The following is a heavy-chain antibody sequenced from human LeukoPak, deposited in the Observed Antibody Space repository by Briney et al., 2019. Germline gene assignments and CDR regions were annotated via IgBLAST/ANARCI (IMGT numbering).Heavy chain of an antibody. J-gene: IGHJ6*03. CDR3: ARGVIVVVPAAHRNYYYYYMDV. CDR1: GGSISSGGYY. D-gene: IGHD2-2*01. V-gene: IGHV4-31*03. CDR2: IYYSGST. Sequence: SETLSLTCTVSGGSISSGGYYWSWIRQHPGKGLEWIGYIYYSGSTYYNPSLKSRVTISVDTSKNQSSLKLSSVTAADTAVYYCARGVIVVVPAAHRNYYYYYMDVWGKGTTVTVSS.